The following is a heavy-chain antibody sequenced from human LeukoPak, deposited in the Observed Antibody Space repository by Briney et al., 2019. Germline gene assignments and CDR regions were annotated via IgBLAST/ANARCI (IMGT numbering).Heavy chain of an antibody. CDR2: IYSGGST. J-gene: IGHJ4*02. V-gene: IGHV3-53*01. Sequence: GGSLRLSCAASGFTVSSNYMSWVRQAPGKGLGWVSVIYSGGSTYYADSVKGRFTISRDNSKDTLYLQMNSLRAEDTAVYYCASGEVMVRGVMTYWGQGTLVTVSS. D-gene: IGHD3-10*01. CDR1: GFTVSSNY. CDR3: ASGEVMVRGVMTY.